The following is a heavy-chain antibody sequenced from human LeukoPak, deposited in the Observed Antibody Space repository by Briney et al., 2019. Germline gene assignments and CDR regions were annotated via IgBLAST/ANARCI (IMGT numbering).Heavy chain of an antibody. CDR1: GFTFGDYS. V-gene: IGHV3-49*04. CDR3: AREYCSGASCSAYFYYYYMDF. J-gene: IGHJ6*03. D-gene: IGHD2-15*01. Sequence: GGSLRLSCAGSGFTFGDYSMTWVRQAPGKGLEWVGLIRGKAYGGTTEYAASVEGRFTISRDDSKSIAYLQMNSLKTEDTAVYYCAREYCSGASCSAYFYYYYMDFWGKGTTVTVSS. CDR2: IRGKAYGGTT.